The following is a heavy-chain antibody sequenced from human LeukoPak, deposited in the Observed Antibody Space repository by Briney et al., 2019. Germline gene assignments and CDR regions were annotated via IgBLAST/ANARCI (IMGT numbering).Heavy chain of an antibody. Sequence: SETLSLTCAVYGGSFSGYYWSWIRQPPGKGLEWIGDINHSGSTNYNPSLKSRVTISVDTSKNQFSLKLSSVTAADTAVYYCARGLSHCSSTSCLSGSSAKTDNWFDPWGQGTLVTVSS. CDR3: ARGLSHCSSTSCLSGSSAKTDNWFDP. D-gene: IGHD2-2*01. V-gene: IGHV4-34*01. CDR1: GGSFSGYY. CDR2: INHSGST. J-gene: IGHJ5*02.